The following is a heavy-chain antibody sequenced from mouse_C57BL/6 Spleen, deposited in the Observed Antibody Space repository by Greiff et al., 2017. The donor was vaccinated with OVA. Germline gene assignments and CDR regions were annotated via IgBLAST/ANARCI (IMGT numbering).Heavy chain of an antibody. CDR3: ARVGPGVFDY. V-gene: IGHV1-19*01. Sequence: EVQLQQSGPVLVKPGASVKMSCKASGYTFTDYYMNWVKQSHGKSLEWIGVINPYNGGTSYNQKFKGKATLTVDKSSSTAYMELNSLTSEDSAVYYCARVGPGVFDYWGQGTTLTVSS. D-gene: IGHD4-1*01. CDR2: INPYNGGT. CDR1: GYTFTDYY. J-gene: IGHJ2*01.